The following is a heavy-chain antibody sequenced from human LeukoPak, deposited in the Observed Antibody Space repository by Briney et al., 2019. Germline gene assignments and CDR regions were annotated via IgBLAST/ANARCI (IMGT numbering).Heavy chain of an antibody. CDR1: GFTFSSYW. Sequence: GGSLGLSCAASGFTFSSYWMHWVRQASGKGLVWVSRINSDGSSRNYADSVKGRFTISRDNAKNTVYLQMNSLRAEDTAVYYCASASSHRIAAGGDYWGQGTLVTVSS. V-gene: IGHV3-74*01. CDR2: INSDGSSR. CDR3: ASASSHRIAAGGDY. D-gene: IGHD6-13*01. J-gene: IGHJ4*02.